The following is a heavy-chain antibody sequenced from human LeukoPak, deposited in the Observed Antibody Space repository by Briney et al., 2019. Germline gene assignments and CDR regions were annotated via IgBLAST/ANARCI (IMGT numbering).Heavy chain of an antibody. Sequence: GGSLRLSCAASGFLVSDNYMSWVRQAPGQGLEWVSVIYSGGSTYYADSVKGRFTISRDNSYNTLYLQMNSLRADDTAAYYCTKHRTGPPYGLDVWGQGTTVTVSS. CDR2: IYSGGST. CDR3: TKHRTGPPYGLDV. CDR1: GFLVSDNY. V-gene: IGHV3-53*01. J-gene: IGHJ6*02.